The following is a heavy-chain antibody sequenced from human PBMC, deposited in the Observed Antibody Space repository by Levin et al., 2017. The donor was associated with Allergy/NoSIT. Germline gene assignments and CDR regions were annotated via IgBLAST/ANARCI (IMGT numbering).Heavy chain of an antibody. D-gene: IGHD1-26*01. V-gene: IGHV1-69*08. CDR1: GGTFSSYT. CDR2: IIPIIGRP. J-gene: IGHJ4*02. Sequence: SVKVSCKASGGTFSSYTVIWVRQAPGQGLEWMGRIIPIIGRPANAQQLQGRVTITADKSTNTVYMELSSLGSDDTAIYYCATGPSGRFPVWGQGTLVTVSS. CDR3: ATGPSGRFPV.